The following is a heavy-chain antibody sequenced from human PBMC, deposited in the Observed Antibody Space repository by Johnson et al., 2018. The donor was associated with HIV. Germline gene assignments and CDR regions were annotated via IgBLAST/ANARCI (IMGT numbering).Heavy chain of an antibody. CDR1: GFTFSSYA. CDR3: AKSPLGRLREGAFDI. D-gene: IGHD7-27*01. Sequence: VQLVESGGGVVQPGKSLRLSCAASGFTFSSYAIHWVRQAPGKGLEWVSGISGSGGSTYYADSVKGRFTISRDNSKNTLYLQMNSLRAEDTAVYYCAKSPLGRLREGAFDIWGQGTMVTVSS. V-gene: IGHV3-23*04. J-gene: IGHJ3*02. CDR2: ISGSGGST.